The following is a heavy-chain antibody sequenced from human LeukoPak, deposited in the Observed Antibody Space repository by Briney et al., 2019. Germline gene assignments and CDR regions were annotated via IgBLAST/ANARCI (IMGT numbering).Heavy chain of an antibody. CDR3: ATYGGALYYDFWSGYYRAFDY. CDR2: IYDSGRT. D-gene: IGHD3-3*01. Sequence: PSETLSLTCTVSGGSISMVGYYWSWIRQHPGKGLEWIGYIYDSGRTYYNPSLKSRVTISVDTSKNQFSLKLSSVTAADTAVYYCATYGGALYYDFWSGYYRAFDYWGQGTLVTVSS. J-gene: IGHJ4*02. CDR1: GGSISMVGYY. V-gene: IGHV4-31*03.